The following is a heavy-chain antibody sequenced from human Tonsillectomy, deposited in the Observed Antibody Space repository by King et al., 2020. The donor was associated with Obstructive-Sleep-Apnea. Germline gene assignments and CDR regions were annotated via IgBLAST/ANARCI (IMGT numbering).Heavy chain of an antibody. J-gene: IGHJ6*02. CDR1: GFTFSDYD. CDR2: IGTSGAT. D-gene: IGHD3-10*01. CDR3: ARRCHKWFGRYCHGMDV. V-gene: IGHV3-13*01. Sequence: VQLVESGGGLVQPGGSLRLSCVDSGFTFSDYDMHWVRQATGKGLEWVSGIGTSGATYYAGSVRGRFTISRENAKNSLYLQLKSLAAGDTAVYYCARRCHKWFGRYCHGMDVWGQGTTVTVSS.